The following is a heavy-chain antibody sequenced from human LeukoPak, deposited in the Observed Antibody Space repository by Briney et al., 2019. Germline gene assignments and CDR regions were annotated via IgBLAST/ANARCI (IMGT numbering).Heavy chain of an antibody. J-gene: IGHJ3*02. D-gene: IGHD3-10*01. CDR2: IYYSGST. CDR3: ARVGVIIGYAFDI. CDR1: GGSISSYY. Sequence: SETLSLTCTVSGGSISSYYWSWIREPPGKGLEWIGYIYYSGSTNYNPSLKSRVTISVDTSKNQFSLKLSSVTAADTAVYYCARVGVIIGYAFDIWGQGTMVTVSS. V-gene: IGHV4-59*01.